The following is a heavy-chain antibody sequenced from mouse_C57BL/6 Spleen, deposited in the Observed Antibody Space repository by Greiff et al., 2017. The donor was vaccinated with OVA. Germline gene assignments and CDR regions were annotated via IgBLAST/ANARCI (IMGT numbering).Heavy chain of an antibody. CDR3: ARSPGDVNAMEY. CDR1: GYTFTSYW. CDR2: IDPSDSET. D-gene: IGHD3-3*01. J-gene: IGHJ4*01. V-gene: IGHV1-52*01. Sequence: QVQLQQPGAELVRPGSSVKLSCKASGYTFTSYWMHWVKQRPIQGLEWIGNIDPSDSETHYNQKFKDKATLTVDKSASTAYMQLSSLTSEDSAVYYCARSPGDVNAMEYWGQGTSVTVSS.